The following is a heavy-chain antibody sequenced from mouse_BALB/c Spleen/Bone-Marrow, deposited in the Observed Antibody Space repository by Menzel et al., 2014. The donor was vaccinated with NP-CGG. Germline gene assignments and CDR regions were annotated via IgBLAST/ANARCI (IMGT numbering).Heavy chain of an antibody. D-gene: IGHD2-2*01. V-gene: IGHV5-17*02. CDR1: GFTFSSFG. CDR2: ISSGSSNI. CDR3: ARWGYYYAMDY. J-gene: IGHJ4*01. Sequence: EVKLQESGGGLVQPGGSRKLSCAASGFTFSSFGMHWVRRAPEKGLEWVAYISSGSSNISYADTVKGRFTISRDNPKNTLFLQMTSLRFEDTAMYYCARWGYYYAMDYWGQGTSVTVSS.